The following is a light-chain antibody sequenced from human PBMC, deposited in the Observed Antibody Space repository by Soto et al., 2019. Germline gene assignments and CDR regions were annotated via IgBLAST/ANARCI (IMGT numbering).Light chain of an antibody. CDR2: DAS. V-gene: IGKV3-15*01. Sequence: EIVMTQSPATLSVSPGERVVLSCRATQTVTNKLAWYQQKPGQAPRLLIYDASIRATGIPARFSGSGSGTEFTLTISSLQSEDFVLYYCQQYNSCPVTFGGGTKVEIK. J-gene: IGKJ4*01. CDR3: QQYNSCPVT. CDR1: QTVTNK.